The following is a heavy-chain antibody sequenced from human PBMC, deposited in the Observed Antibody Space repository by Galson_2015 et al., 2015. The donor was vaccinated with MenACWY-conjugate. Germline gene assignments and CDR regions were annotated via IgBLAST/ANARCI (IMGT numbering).Heavy chain of an antibody. CDR1: GFTFSSYA. D-gene: IGHD3-10*02. V-gene: IGHV3-23*01. CDR2: IRGSGGST. J-gene: IGHJ6*02. Sequence: SLRLSCAASGFTFSSYAMSWVRQAPGKGLEWVSDIRGSGGSTYYADSVKGRFTISRDNSKNTVYLQMNSLRAEDTAVYYCAKMFGSHFYYGMDVWGHATTVTVSS. CDR3: AKMFGSHFYYGMDV.